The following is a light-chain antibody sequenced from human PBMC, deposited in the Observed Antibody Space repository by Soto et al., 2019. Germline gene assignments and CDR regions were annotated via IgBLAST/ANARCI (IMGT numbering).Light chain of an antibody. CDR3: QQYNNWPWT. J-gene: IGKJ1*01. V-gene: IGKV3-15*01. Sequence: EIVMTQSPATLSVSPGGRATLSCRASQSISGALAWYQQKPGQAPRLLIYGASTRATSFPARFSGSRSGTDFTLTISSLQSEDFAVYYCQQYNNWPWTFGQGTKVEIK. CDR2: GAS. CDR1: QSISGA.